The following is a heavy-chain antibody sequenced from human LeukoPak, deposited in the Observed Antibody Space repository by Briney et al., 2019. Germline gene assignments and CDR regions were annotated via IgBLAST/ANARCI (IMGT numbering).Heavy chain of an antibody. CDR1: GESSSDYY. D-gene: IGHD2-2*01. V-gene: IGHV4-34*09. Sequence: SETLSLTCAVYGESSSDYYWSWIRQPPGKGLEWIGEVNHSGSTNYNPSLKSRITISVDTSKNQFSLKLSSVTAADTAVYYCAREKGVVPAACDAFDIWGQGTMVTVSS. J-gene: IGHJ3*02. CDR2: VNHSGST. CDR3: AREKGVVPAACDAFDI.